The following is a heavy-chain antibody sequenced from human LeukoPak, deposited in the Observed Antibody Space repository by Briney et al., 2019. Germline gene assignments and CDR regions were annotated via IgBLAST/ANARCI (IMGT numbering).Heavy chain of an antibody. Sequence: GGSLRLSCAASGFTFSGYSMNWVRQAPGKGLEWVSSISSSSSYIYYADSVKGRFTISRDNAKNSLYLQMNSLRAEDTAVYYCARVRSTSSPEGFDPWGQGTLVTVSS. CDR2: ISSSSSYI. V-gene: IGHV3-21*01. D-gene: IGHD2-2*01. J-gene: IGHJ5*02. CDR3: ARVRSTSSPEGFDP. CDR1: GFTFSGYS.